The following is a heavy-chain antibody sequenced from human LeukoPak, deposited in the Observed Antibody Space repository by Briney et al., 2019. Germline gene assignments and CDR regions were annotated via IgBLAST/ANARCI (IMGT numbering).Heavy chain of an antibody. CDR3: ARDRSGSHYYIDV. CDR2: ISWDGGST. V-gene: IGHV3-43*01. J-gene: IGHJ6*03. CDR1: GFTFDDYT. D-gene: IGHD1-26*01. Sequence: PGGSLRLSCAASGFTFDDYTMHWVRQAPGKGLEWVSLISWDGGSTYYADSVKGRFTISRDNAKNTLDLQMNSLRAEDTAVYYCARDRSGSHYYIDVWGKGTTVTVSS.